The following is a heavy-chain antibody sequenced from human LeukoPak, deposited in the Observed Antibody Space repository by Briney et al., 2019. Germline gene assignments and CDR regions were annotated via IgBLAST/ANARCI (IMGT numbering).Heavy chain of an antibody. V-gene: IGHV4-34*01. CDR1: GGSFSGYY. CDR2: INHSGST. J-gene: IGHJ4*02. D-gene: IGHD1-20*01. CDR3: ARVRYNWNGGYFDY. Sequence: PSETLSLTCAVYGGSFSGYYWSWIRQPPGKGLEWIGEINHSGSTNYNPSLKSRVTISVDTSNNQFSLKLSSVTAADMAVYYCARVRYNWNGGYFDYWGQGTLVTVSS.